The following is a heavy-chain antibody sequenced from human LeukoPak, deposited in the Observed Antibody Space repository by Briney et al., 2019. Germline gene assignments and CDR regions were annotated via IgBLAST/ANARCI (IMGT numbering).Heavy chain of an antibody. D-gene: IGHD3-9*01. CDR2: IYSAGST. Sequence: QPGGSLRLSCAASGFTVSSKYMTWVRQAPGKGLEWVSLIYSAGSTYYADSVKGRFTISRDNSKNTLYLQMNSLRVEDTAVYYCARAPLLYFDWCYFDYWGQGTLVTVSS. V-gene: IGHV3-53*01. J-gene: IGHJ4*02. CDR1: GFTVSSKY. CDR3: ARAPLLYFDWCYFDY.